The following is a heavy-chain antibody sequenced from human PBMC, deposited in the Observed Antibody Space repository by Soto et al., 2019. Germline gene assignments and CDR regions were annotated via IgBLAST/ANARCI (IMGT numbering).Heavy chain of an antibody. CDR2: ISYDGSNK. D-gene: IGHD3-16*01. J-gene: IGHJ6*02. Sequence: ESGGGVVQPGRSLRLSCAASGFTFSSYGMHWVRQAPGKGLEWVAVISYDGSNKYYADSVKGRFTISRDNSKNTLYLQMNSLRAEDTAVYYCAKDTFPTALYYYYGMDVWGQGTTVTVSS. V-gene: IGHV3-30*18. CDR3: AKDTFPTALYYYYGMDV. CDR1: GFTFSSYG.